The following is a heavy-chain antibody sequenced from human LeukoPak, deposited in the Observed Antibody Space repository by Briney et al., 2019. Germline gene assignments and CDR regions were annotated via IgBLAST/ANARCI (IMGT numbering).Heavy chain of an antibody. CDR3: AEGVLAAYRYNYYYMDV. CDR1: GFTFSSYG. CDR2: IRYDGSNK. Sequence: GGSLRLSCAASGFTFSSYGMSWVRQAPGKGLEWVAFIRYDGSNKYYADSVKGRFTIFRDNSKNTLYLQMNSLRADDTAVYYCAEGVLAAYRYNYYYMDVWGKGTTVTISS. J-gene: IGHJ6*03. D-gene: IGHD6-25*01. V-gene: IGHV3-30*02.